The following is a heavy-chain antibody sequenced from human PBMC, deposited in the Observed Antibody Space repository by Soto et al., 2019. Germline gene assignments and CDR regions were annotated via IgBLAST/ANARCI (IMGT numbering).Heavy chain of an antibody. V-gene: IGHV4-59*01. Sequence: TSETLSLTCTVSGGSISSYYWSWIRQPPGKGLEWIGYIYYSGSTNYNPSLKSRVTISVDTSKNQFSLKLSSVTAADTAVYYCARALGYCSSTSCYGIYYYYCYGMDVWGQGTTVTVSS. CDR2: IYYSGST. D-gene: IGHD2-2*01. J-gene: IGHJ6*02. CDR1: GGSISSYY. CDR3: ARALGYCSSTSCYGIYYYYCYGMDV.